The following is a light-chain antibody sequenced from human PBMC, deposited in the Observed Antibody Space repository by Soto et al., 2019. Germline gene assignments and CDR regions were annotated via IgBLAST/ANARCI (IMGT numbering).Light chain of an antibody. CDR3: SSFAGGNIYV. V-gene: IGLV2-8*01. CDR2: DVT. CDR1: SSDVGGYNY. J-gene: IGLJ1*01. Sequence: SALALPPSASGSHGQSVTISCSGTSSDVGGYNYVSWHQQHPGKAPKLIIYDVTKRPSGVPDRFSGSKSGYTASLTVSGLQAEDEADYYCSSFAGGNIYVFGTGTKVTVL.